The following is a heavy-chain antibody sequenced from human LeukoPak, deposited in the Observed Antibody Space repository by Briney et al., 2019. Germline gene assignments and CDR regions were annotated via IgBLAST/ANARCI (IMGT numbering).Heavy chain of an antibody. V-gene: IGHV3-7*05. CDR1: GFTFDSYW. CDR2: IKEDGSEK. Sequence: GGSLRLSCTTSGFTFDSYWMSWVRQASGKGLEWVANIKEDGSEKYYVDSLKGRFTISRDNAKNSVYLQMNSLRAEDTAVYYCAREIGSTARGRWGQGTLVIVSS. D-gene: IGHD1-1*01. CDR3: AREIGSTARGR. J-gene: IGHJ4*02.